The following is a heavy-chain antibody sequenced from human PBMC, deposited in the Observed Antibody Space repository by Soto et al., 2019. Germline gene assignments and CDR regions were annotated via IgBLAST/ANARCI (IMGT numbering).Heavy chain of an antibody. CDR2: TRQDGGQE. J-gene: IGHJ4*02. CDR3: ARYPNPTVAGLPFDL. D-gene: IGHD6-19*01. Sequence: EVQLVESGGGLVQPGGSLRLSCAASGFTFSSYWMSWVRQAPGKGLEWVAHTRQDGGQEYYVDSVKGRFTISRDNAKHSLYLQMNSLRVEDTAVYYCARYPNPTVAGLPFDLWGQGTLVTVSS. V-gene: IGHV3-7*03. CDR1: GFTFSSYW.